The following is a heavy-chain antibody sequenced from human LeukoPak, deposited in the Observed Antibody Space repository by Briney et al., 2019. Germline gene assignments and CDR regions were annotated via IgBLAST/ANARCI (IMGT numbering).Heavy chain of an antibody. CDR2: ITSTGGNT. J-gene: IGHJ3*02. CDR3: ARPQRSGWYEAAYDI. CDR1: GYTFNSYY. Sequence: ASVKISCKASGYTFNSYYMHWVRQAPGQGLEWMGMITSTGGNTTYPQKFQGRVIMTKDTSTSTVYTELSSLSYEDTAVYFCARPQRSGWYEAAYDIWGQGTMVTVPS. V-gene: IGHV1-46*02. D-gene: IGHD6-19*01.